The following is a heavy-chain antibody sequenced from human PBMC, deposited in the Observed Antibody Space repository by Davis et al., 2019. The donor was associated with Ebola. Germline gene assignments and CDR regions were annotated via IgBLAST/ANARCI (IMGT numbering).Heavy chain of an antibody. J-gene: IGHJ4*02. CDR2: ISGSGGST. Sequence: GESLKISCTDSVITFSSYAMTWVRQAPGKGLEWVSAISGSGGSTYYADSVKGRFTISRDNSKNTLYLQMNSLRAEDTAVYYCAKGSSIYSGSYLDYWGQGTLVTVSS. CDR3: AKGSSIYSGSYLDY. CDR1: VITFSSYA. V-gene: IGHV3-23*01. D-gene: IGHD1-26*01.